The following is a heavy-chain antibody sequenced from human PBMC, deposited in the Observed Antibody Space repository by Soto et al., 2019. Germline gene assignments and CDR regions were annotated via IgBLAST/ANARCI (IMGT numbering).Heavy chain of an antibody. CDR1: GSIFTSHT. J-gene: IGHJ3*01. CDR3: ARDIPSQWLPEGDV. V-gene: IGHV1-69*08. D-gene: IGHD6-19*01. Sequence: QVQLVQSGAEVKKPGSSVKVSCMASGSIFTSHTINWVRQAPGQGLEWMGRIIPILGKADYAQKFQGRVTITADKSTNTAYMEVISLRSDDTAVYYCARDIPSQWLPEGDVWGQGTMVTVSS. CDR2: IIPILGKA.